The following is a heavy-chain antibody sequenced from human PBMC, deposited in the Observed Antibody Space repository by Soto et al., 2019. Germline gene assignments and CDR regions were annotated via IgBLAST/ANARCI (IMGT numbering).Heavy chain of an antibody. Sequence: PSETLSLTCAVYGGSFSGYYWSWIRQPPGKGLEWIGEINHSGSTNYNPSLKSRVTISVDTSKNQFSLKLSSVTAADTAVYYCARGELYCSSTSCYHYYYYYYMDVWGKGTTVTVS. CDR1: GGSFSGYY. CDR3: ARGELYCSSTSCYHYYYYYYMDV. D-gene: IGHD2-2*01. CDR2: INHSGST. J-gene: IGHJ6*03. V-gene: IGHV4-34*01.